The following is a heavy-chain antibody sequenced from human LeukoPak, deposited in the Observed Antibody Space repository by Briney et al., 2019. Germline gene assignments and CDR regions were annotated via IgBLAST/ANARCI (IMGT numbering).Heavy chain of an antibody. Sequence: PSETLSLTCTVSGGSISSGDYYWSWIRQPPGKGLEWIGYIYHSGSTYYNPSLKSRVTISVDRSKNQFSLKLSSVTAADTAVYYCARDSYYEVRAFDPWGQGTLVTVSS. D-gene: IGHD3-22*01. CDR3: ARDSYYEVRAFDP. CDR1: GGSISSGDYY. J-gene: IGHJ5*02. CDR2: IYHSGST. V-gene: IGHV4-30-2*01.